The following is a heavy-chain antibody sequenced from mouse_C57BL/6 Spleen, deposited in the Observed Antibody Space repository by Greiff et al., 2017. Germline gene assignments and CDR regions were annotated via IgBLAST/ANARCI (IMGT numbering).Heavy chain of an antibody. CDR1: GYAFSSYW. CDR3: ASLILTTVVATDYAMDY. CDR2: IYPGDGDT. V-gene: IGHV1-80*01. Sequence: VQLQQSGAELVKPGASVKISCKASGYAFSSYWMNWVKQRPGKGLEWIGQIYPGDGDTNYNGKFKGKATLTADKSSSTAYMQLSSLTSEDSAVYFCASLILTTVVATDYAMDYWGQGTSVTVSS. D-gene: IGHD1-1*01. J-gene: IGHJ4*01.